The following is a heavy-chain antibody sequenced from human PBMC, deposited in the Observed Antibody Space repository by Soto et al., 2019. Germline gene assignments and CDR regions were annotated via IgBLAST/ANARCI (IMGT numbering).Heavy chain of an antibody. V-gene: IGHV2-70*01. CDR2: IDWDDDK. D-gene: IGHD3-10*01. J-gene: IGHJ5*02. CDR3: ARMTMVRGPSNWFDP. Sequence: SGPTLVNPTQTLTLTCTFSGFSLSTSGMCVSWIRQPPGKALEWLALIDWDDDKYYSTSLKTRLTISKDTSKNQVVLTMTDMDPVDTATYYCARMTMVRGPSNWFDPWGQGALVTVS. CDR1: GFSLSTSGMC.